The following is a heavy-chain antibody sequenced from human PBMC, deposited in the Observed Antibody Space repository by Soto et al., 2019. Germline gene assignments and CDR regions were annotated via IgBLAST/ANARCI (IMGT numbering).Heavy chain of an antibody. CDR1: GRTFPSYN. D-gene: IGHD5-12*01. J-gene: IGHJ4*02. CDR2: IIPILGIA. CDR3: ARTPLVATRYYFDY. Sequence: SVKVSCKATGRTFPSYNIRCVGQAPGQGLEWMGRIIPILGIANYEQKFQGRVTIIADKSTSTAYMELSSLRSEATAVYYCARTPLVATRYYFDYRGQVTLVTVSS. V-gene: IGHV1-69*02.